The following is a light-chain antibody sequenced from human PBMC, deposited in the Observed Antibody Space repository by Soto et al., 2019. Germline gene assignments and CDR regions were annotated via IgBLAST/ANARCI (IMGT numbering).Light chain of an antibody. V-gene: IGKV1-5*01. CDR1: QAFXSW. Sequence: DIRVTQSPSTLSGSVGDRVTITCRASQAFXSWLAWYQRKPGKAPKVLXYAASTLQSGVPSRLSGSGSGTDFTLPISSLEPEDFAVYYCQQRSNWPLTFGGGTKVDIK. CDR3: QQRSNWPLT. CDR2: AAS. J-gene: IGKJ4*01.